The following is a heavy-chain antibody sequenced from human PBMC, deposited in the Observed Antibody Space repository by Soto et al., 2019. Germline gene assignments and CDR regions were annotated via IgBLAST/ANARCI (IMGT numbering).Heavy chain of an antibody. CDR2: IDPDDGET. CDR3: ATDSGYSYGPTDYYGMDV. D-gene: IGHD5-18*01. J-gene: IGHJ6*02. CDR1: GYAYTIYG. Sequence: APLNGYWKASGYAYTIYGIGCVSMATKKGLEWMGGIDPDDGETIYAQKLQGRVTMTEDTSTDTAYMELSSLRSEDTAVYYCATDSGYSYGPTDYYGMDVWGQGTTVTVSS. V-gene: IGHV1-24*01.